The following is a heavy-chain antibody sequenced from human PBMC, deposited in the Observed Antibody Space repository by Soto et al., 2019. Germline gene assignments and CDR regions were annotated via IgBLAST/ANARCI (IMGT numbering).Heavy chain of an antibody. CDR1: GGTFSSYA. V-gene: IGHV1-69*01. CDR3: ASERGPTFGGVIVIPRMWGLDYYGMDV. Sequence: QVQLVQSGAEVKKPGSSVKVSCKASGGTFSSYAISWVRQAPGQGLEWMGGIIPIFGTANYAQKFQGRVTITADESTSTAYMERSRLRSEDTAVYYCASERGPTFGGVIVIPRMWGLDYYGMDVWGQGTPVTVSS. D-gene: IGHD3-16*02. J-gene: IGHJ6*02. CDR2: IIPIFGTA.